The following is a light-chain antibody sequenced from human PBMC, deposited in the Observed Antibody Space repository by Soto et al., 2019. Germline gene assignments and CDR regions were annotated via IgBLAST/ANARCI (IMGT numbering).Light chain of an antibody. J-gene: IGLJ1*01. CDR1: SSDVDAYNY. CDR2: EVT. CDR3: AAWDDRLNGYV. Sequence: QSALTQPASVSGSPGQSITISCTGTSSDVDAYNYVSWYQQYPGKAPRLIIYEVTYRAAGIPSRFSGSKSANTASLTISGLQAEDEADYYCAAWDDRLNGYVFGTGTKVTAL. V-gene: IGLV2-14*01.